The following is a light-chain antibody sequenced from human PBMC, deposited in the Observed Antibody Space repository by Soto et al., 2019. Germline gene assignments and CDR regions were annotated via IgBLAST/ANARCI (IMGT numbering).Light chain of an antibody. V-gene: IGLV2-14*01. CDR2: DVS. J-gene: IGLJ1*01. Sequence: QSALTQPASVSGSPGQSITISCTGTSSDVGGYNYVSWYQQHPGKAPKLMIYDVSHRPSGVSNRFSGSKSGNTASLTISGLQAEDEDDYYCSSYTSSSTNVFGTGTKLTVL. CDR3: SSYTSSSTNV. CDR1: SSDVGGYNY.